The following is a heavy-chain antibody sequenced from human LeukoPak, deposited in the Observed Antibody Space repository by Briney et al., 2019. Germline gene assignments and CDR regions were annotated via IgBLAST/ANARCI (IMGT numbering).Heavy chain of an antibody. CDR2: IYYSGST. CDR3: ARAIAAAGTDYYYGMDV. Sequence: SETLSLTCTVSGGSISSYYWSWIRQPPGKGLEWIGYIYYSGSTNYNPSLKSRVTISVDTSKNQFSLKLGSVTAADTAVYYCARAIAAAGTDYYYGMDVWGQGTTVTVSS. V-gene: IGHV4-59*01. D-gene: IGHD6-13*01. CDR1: GGSISSYY. J-gene: IGHJ6*02.